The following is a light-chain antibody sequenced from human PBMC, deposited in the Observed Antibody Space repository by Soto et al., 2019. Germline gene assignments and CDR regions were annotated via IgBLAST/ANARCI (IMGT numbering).Light chain of an antibody. J-gene: IGKJ1*01. Sequence: EIVLTQSPGTLSLSPGERATLSCRASQSVSSSYLAWYQQKPGQAPRLLIYGASSRATGIPDRFSGSGSGTDLTLTVSRMEPEDFAVYYCQQDGSSPTCGQGTKVEIK. CDR2: GAS. V-gene: IGKV3-20*01. CDR1: QSVSSSY. CDR3: QQDGSSPT.